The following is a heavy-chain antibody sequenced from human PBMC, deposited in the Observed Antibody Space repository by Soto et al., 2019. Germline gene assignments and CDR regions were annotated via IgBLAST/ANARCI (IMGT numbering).Heavy chain of an antibody. CDR2: LNPNSGDT. J-gene: IGHJ4*02. CDR1: GCTFSSYE. Sequence: QVQLMQSGAEVKRPGASVKVSCKASGCTFSSYEIKWVRQATGQGLEWMGWLNPNSGDTGYAQKFQGRVTLTRNTSINTAYIELSSLTSDDTAVYYCATSGGGWYLYWGQGTLVTVSS. CDR3: ATSGGGWYLY. V-gene: IGHV1-8*01. D-gene: IGHD6-19*01.